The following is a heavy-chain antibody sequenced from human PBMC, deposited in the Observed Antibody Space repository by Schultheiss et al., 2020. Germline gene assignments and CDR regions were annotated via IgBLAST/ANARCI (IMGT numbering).Heavy chain of an antibody. CDR3: AKWGDYYGSSGYYW. CDR2: ISYDGSNK. CDR1: GFTFSSYA. V-gene: IGHV3-30*18. D-gene: IGHD3-22*01. J-gene: IGHJ4*02. Sequence: GRSLRLSCAASGFTFSSYAMHWVRQAPGKGLEWVAVISYDGSNKYYADSVKGRFTISRDNSKNTLFLQMNSLRAEDTAVYYCAKWGDYYGSSGYYWWGQGALVTVSS.